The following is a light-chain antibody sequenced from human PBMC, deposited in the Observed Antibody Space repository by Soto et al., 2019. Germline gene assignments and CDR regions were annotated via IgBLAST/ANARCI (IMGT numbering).Light chain of an antibody. CDR3: CSYAGTYTFVV. J-gene: IGLJ2*01. CDR1: SSDVGGSNY. V-gene: IGLV2-11*01. CDR2: DVA. Sequence: SALTQPRSVSGSPGQSVTISCTGTSSDVGGSNYVSWYQRHPGKAPKLMIYDVAKRPSGVPDRFSGSKSGNTASLTISGLQAEDEADYYCCSYAGTYTFVVFGGGTKVTVL.